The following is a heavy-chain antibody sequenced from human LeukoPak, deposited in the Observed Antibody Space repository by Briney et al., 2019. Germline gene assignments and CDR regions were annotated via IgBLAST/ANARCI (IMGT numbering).Heavy chain of an antibody. D-gene: IGHD3-10*01. J-gene: IGHJ3*02. V-gene: IGHV3-48*01. CDR3: ARKTGGSLDI. CDR1: GFTFSSSS. Sequence: GGSLRLSCAASGFTFSSSSMNWVRQAPGKGLEWVTYISSSSSTIFYADSVKGRFTISRDNAKNSLYLEMNSLRAEDTAVYYCARKTGGSLDIWGQGTMVTVSS. CDR2: ISSSSSTI.